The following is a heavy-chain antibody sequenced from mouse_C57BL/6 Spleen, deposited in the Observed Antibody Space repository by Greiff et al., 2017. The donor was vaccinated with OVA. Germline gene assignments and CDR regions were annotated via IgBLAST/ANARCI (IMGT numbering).Heavy chain of an antibody. Sequence: QVQLQQPGAELVKPGASVKLSCNASGYTFTSYWMHWVKQRPGRGLEWIGRIDPNSGGTKYYEKFKSKATLTVDKPSSKAYMQLSSLTSEDSAVYYCARGMAYYSNCEYFDVWGTGTTVTVSS. CDR1: GYTFTSYW. D-gene: IGHD2-5*01. V-gene: IGHV1-72*01. CDR3: ARGMAYYSNCEYFDV. CDR2: IDPNSGGT. J-gene: IGHJ1*03.